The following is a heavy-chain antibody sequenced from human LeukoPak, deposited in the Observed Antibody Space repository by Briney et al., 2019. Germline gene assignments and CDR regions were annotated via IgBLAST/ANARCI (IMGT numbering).Heavy chain of an antibody. D-gene: IGHD2-15*01. CDR2: IIPIFGTA. CDR3: ARENIHCSGGSCYSNDAFDV. V-gene: IGHV1-69*05. CDR1: GGTFSSYA. Sequence: SVKVSCKASGGTFSSYAISWVRQAPGQGLEWMGRIIPIFGTANYAQKFQGRVTITTDESTSTAYMALSSLRSEDTAVYYCARENIHCSGGSCYSNDAFDVWGQGTMVTVSS. J-gene: IGHJ3*01.